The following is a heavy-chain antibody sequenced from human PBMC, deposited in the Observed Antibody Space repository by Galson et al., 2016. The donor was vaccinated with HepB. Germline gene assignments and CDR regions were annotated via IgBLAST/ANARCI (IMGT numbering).Heavy chain of an antibody. J-gene: IGHJ5*02. D-gene: IGHD4-23*01. V-gene: IGHV3-48*03. Sequence: SLRLSCAASGITFSTSEMSWVRQAPGKGLEWVSYIRDLDGNIYYADSVKGRFTISRDYTKNSFYMQMNSRRAADTAVYYCARAGGWFDPWGQGTLVTVSS. CDR2: IRDLDGNI. CDR3: ARAGGWFDP. CDR1: GITFSTSE.